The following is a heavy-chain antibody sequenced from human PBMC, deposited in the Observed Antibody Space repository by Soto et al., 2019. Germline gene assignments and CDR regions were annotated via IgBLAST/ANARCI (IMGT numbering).Heavy chain of an antibody. J-gene: IGHJ4*02. V-gene: IGHV3-20*04. D-gene: IGHD4-17*01. CDR3: ARDEDYGVFVPDY. CDR2: INWNGGST. CDR1: GFTFDDYA. Sequence: EVQLVESGGDVVRPGGSLRLSCAASGFTFDDYAMSWVRQAPGKGLEWVSGINWNGGSTGYADSVKGRFTISRDKAKNPLYLQMRSLRAEDTALYYGARDEDYGVFVPDYWGQGTLVTVSS.